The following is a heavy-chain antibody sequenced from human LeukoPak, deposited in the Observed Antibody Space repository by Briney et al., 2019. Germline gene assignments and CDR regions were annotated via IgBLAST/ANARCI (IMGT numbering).Heavy chain of an antibody. CDR2: IYYSGRT. CDR1: GASISSSRSS. V-gene: IGHV4-39*02. Sequence: PSETLSLTCTVSGASISSSRSSWGWVRQPPGKGPEWIGSIYYSGRTYDNPSLHNRVSISVDPSKNHFSLKVSSVTAADTAVYYCASGTFDDYGDYDRGDYFDHWGQGTLVTVSS. J-gene: IGHJ4*02. D-gene: IGHD4-17*01. CDR3: ASGTFDDYGDYDRGDYFDH.